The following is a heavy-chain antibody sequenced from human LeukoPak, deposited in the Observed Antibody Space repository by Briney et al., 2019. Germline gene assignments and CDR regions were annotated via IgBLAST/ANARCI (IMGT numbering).Heavy chain of an antibody. D-gene: IGHD2-2*01. CDR3: ARFSSGCSTSSCYLTY. V-gene: IGHV4-59*11. CDR1: GGSLSSQY. CDR2: IHDTGST. J-gene: IGHJ4*02. Sequence: SETLSLTCSVSGGSLSSQYWCWLRQPPGTGRELIGDIHDTGSTFYNPSLRGQVTISLDTSNTQFSLKLTSMTAADTAVYYCARFSSGCSTSSCYLTYWGQGTLVTVS.